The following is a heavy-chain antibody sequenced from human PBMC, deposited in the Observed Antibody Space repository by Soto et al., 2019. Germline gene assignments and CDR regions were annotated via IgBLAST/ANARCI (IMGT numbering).Heavy chain of an antibody. CDR3: AKDRSDYGDPQFHPDY. CDR1: GFTFSIYG. V-gene: IGHV3-30*18. D-gene: IGHD4-17*01. J-gene: IGHJ4*02. CDR2: ISYDGRNK. Sequence: GGSLRLSCAASGFTFSIYGMHWVRQAPGKGLEWVAVISYDGRNKYYADSVKGRFTISRDNSKNTLYLQMNSLRAEDTAVYYCAKDRSDYGDPQFHPDYRAQRTPVTVSS.